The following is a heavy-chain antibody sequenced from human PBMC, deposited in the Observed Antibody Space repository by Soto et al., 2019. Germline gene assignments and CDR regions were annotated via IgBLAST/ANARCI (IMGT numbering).Heavy chain of an antibody. D-gene: IGHD3-3*01. CDR2: ISAYNGNT. CDR3: ARAIPFGVVIKSPYYYYGMDV. V-gene: IGHV1-18*01. J-gene: IGHJ6*02. Sequence: ALVQGSCKASCYTYTIYGSSWVRQATRQGLEWMGWISAYNGNTNYAQKLQGRVTMTTDTSTSTAYMELSRLRSDDTAVYYCARAIPFGVVIKSPYYYYGMDVWGQGTTVTVSS. CDR1: CYTYTIYG.